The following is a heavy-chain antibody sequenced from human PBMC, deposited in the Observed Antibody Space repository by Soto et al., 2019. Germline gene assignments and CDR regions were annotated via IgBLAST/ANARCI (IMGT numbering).Heavy chain of an antibody. D-gene: IGHD6-19*01. J-gene: IGHJ3*02. CDR2: MSGSGGST. CDR3: ARDRQSSGWLDAFDI. CDR1: GFTFSSYA. V-gene: IGHV3-23*01. Sequence: PEGSLRLSCAASGFTFSSYAMSWVRQAPGKGLEWVSAMSGSGGSTYYADSVKGRFTISRDNSKNTLYLQMNSLRAEDTAVYYCARDRQSSGWLDAFDICGQGTMVTVSS.